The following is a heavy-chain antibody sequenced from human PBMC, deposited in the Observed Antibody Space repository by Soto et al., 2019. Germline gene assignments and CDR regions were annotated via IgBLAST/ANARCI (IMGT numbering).Heavy chain of an antibody. Sequence: QVQLVQSGAEVKTPGASVKVSCKASGYTFASYDINWVRQAPGQGLEWMGWMNPNSNNTGYAQKLQGRLTRTSDIALSIAHMELSSLRNEDTAVYYCAGSDGYHFNWLDSWGQGTLVTVSA. V-gene: IGHV1-8*01. J-gene: IGHJ5*01. CDR3: AGSDGYHFNWLDS. CDR2: MNPNSNNT. D-gene: IGHD2-21*01. CDR1: GYTFASYD.